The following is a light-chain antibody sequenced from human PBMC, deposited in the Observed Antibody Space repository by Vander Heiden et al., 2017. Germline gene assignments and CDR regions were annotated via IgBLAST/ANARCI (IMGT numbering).Light chain of an antibody. CDR2: KVS. Sequence: DVLLTQLPPSLPVPRGQPASTSCRSSQSLVYSDGNTYLNWFQQRPGQSPRRLKYKVSNRHSGVPDRCSGSGSRAGFRLKISRVEAEDIGVYYWMQGTHWPQRPPAGPEMYTFGQGTKLEIK. CDR3: MQGTHWPQRPPAGPEMYT. CDR1: QSLVYSDGNTY. J-gene: IGKJ2*01. V-gene: IGKV2-30*01.